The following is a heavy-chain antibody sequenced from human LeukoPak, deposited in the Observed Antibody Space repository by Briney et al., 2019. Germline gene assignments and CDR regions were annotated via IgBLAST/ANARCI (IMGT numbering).Heavy chain of an antibody. CDR1: GGSFSGYY. D-gene: IGHD5-12*01. Sequence: SETLSLTCAVYGGSFSGYYWSWIRQPPGKGLEWIGEINHSGSTNYNPSLKSRVTISVDTPKNQFSLKLSSVTAADTAVYYCARVGVATISSYFDYWGQGTLVTVSS. CDR2: INHSGST. CDR3: ARVGVATISSYFDY. V-gene: IGHV4-34*01. J-gene: IGHJ4*02.